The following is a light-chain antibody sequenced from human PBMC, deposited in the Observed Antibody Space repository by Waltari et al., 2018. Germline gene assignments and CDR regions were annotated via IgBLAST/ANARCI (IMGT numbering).Light chain of an antibody. Sequence: DIVMTQSPDSLAVSLGARATISCKSSQSVLYRSNNKNYLLRYQHKPEDPPTLLIYWASTRESGVPDRFSGSGSGTDFTLTINSLQAEDVAVYYCQQYYSTPWTFGQGTKVEIK. CDR2: WAS. CDR1: QSVLYRSNNKNY. J-gene: IGKJ1*01. CDR3: QQYYSTPWT. V-gene: IGKV4-1*01.